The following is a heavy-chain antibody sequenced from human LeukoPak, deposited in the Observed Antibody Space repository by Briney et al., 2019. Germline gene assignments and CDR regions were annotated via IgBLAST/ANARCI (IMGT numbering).Heavy chain of an antibody. CDR1: GYTFTDYY. V-gene: IGHV1-2*02. J-gene: IGHJ4*02. CDR2: ISPGTGGT. CDR3: ARNYGRTSRYFDY. D-gene: IGHD4-23*01. Sequence: ASVKVSCKASGYTFTDYYIHWVRQAPGQGLERMGWISPGTGGTYYAQNFQGRVTMTRDTSISTAYMELSGLRSDDTALYFCARNYGRTSRYFDYWGQGPLVTVSS.